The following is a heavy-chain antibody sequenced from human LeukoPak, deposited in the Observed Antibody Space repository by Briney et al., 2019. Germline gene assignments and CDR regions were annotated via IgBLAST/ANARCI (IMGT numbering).Heavy chain of an antibody. CDR3: VKQDGGLGRPDH. D-gene: IGHD1-1*01. CDR2: ISSNGDRT. CDR1: GFTFSNYA. Sequence: PGGSLRLSCSVSGFTFSNYALHWVRQAPGKGLECVSAISSNGDRTYYADSVKGRFTISRDNSKNTLHLQMSSLRTEDTAVYYCVKQDGGLGRPDHWGQGTLVTVSS. J-gene: IGHJ4*02. V-gene: IGHV3-64D*06.